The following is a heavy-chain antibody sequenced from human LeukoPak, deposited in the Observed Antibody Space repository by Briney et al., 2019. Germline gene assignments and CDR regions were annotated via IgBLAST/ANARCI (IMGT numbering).Heavy chain of an antibody. J-gene: IGHJ6*03. Sequence: GGSLRLSCAASGFTFSSYWMSWVRQAPGKGLEWVGFIRSKAYGGTTEYAASVKGRFTISRDDSQSIAYLQMNSLKTEDTAVYYCTRDRIVVVPAAIYYYYYYMDVWGKGTTVTVSS. D-gene: IGHD2-2*01. CDR3: TRDRIVVVPAAIYYYYYYMDV. V-gene: IGHV3-49*04. CDR1: GFTFSSYW. CDR2: IRSKAYGGTT.